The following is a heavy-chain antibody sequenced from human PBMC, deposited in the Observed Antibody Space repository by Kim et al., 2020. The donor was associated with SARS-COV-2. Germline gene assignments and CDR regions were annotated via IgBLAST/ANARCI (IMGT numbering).Heavy chain of an antibody. CDR2: IYYSGST. CDR1: GGSISSYY. J-gene: IGHJ4*02. Sequence: SETLSLTCTVSGGSISSYYWSWIRQPPGKGLEWIGYIYYSGSTNYNPSLKSRVTISVDTSKNQFSLKLSSVTAADTAVYYCARGVAVAGENDYWGQGTLVTVSS. CDR3: ARGVAVAGENDY. D-gene: IGHD6-19*01. V-gene: IGHV4-59*01.